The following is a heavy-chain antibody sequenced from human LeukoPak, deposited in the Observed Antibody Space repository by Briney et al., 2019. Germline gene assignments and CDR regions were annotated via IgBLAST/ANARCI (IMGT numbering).Heavy chain of an antibody. D-gene: IGHD3-10*01. CDR2: IRYDGSNK. Sequence: SCKASGYTFTSYYMHWVRQAPGKGLEWVAFIRYDGSNKYYADSVKGRFTISRDNSKNTLYLQMNSLRAEDTAVYYCAKGRQSGSGSYYFDYWGQGTLVTVSS. J-gene: IGHJ4*02. V-gene: IGHV3-30*02. CDR1: GYTFTSYY. CDR3: AKGRQSGSGSYYFDY.